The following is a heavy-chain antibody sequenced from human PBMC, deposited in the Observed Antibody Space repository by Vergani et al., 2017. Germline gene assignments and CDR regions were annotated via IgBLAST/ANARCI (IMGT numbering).Heavy chain of an antibody. CDR1: GYTFTGYF. D-gene: IGHD5-12*01. V-gene: IGHV1-2*02. CDR3: ARDFGWLRLSNWFDP. Sequence: QVQLVQSGAEVKKPGASVKVSCKASGYTFTGYFIHWVRQAPGQGLEWMGWINPNSGGANYAQKFQGRVTMTRDTSISTAYMGLSSLISDDTAVYYCARDFGWLRLSNWFDPWGQGTLVTVSS. J-gene: IGHJ5*02. CDR2: INPNSGGA.